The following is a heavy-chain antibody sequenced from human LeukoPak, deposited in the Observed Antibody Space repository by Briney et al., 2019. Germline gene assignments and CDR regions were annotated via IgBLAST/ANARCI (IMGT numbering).Heavy chain of an antibody. CDR1: GFTFSGSA. Sequence: PGGSLRLSCAASGFTFSGSAMHWVRQASGKGLEWVGRIRSKANSYATAYAASVKGRFTISRDNSKNTLYLQMNSLRAEDTAVYYCASLLDWGQGTLVTVSS. V-gene: IGHV3-73*01. D-gene: IGHD2-15*01. J-gene: IGHJ4*02. CDR2: IRSKANSYAT. CDR3: ASLLD.